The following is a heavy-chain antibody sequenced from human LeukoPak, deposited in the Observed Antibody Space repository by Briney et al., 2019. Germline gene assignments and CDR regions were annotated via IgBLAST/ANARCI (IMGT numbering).Heavy chain of an antibody. J-gene: IGHJ4*02. CDR2: IYPGDSDT. V-gene: IGHV5-51*01. CDR3: ARFPSVVVTAEHYFDY. Sequence: GESLKISCKGSGYSFTSYWIGWVRQMPGKGLEWMGIIYPGDSDTRYSPSFQGQVTISADKSITTAYLQWSSLKASDTAMCYCARFPSVVVTAEHYFDYWGQGTLVTVSS. D-gene: IGHD2-15*01. CDR1: GYSFTSYW.